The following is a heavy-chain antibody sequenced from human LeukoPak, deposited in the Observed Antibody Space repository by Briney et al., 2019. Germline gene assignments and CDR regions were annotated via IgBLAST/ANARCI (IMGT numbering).Heavy chain of an antibody. CDR2: IIPIFGTA. D-gene: IGHD2-15*01. V-gene: IGHV1-69*05. J-gene: IGHJ3*02. CDR1: GGTFSSYA. Sequence: SVKVSCKASGGTFSSYAISWVRQAPGQGLEWMGGIIPIFGTANYAQKFQGRVTITTDESTSTAYMELSSLRSEDTAVYYCARGRSIVVVVAATQLSYDAFDIWGQGTMVTVSS. CDR3: ARGRSIVVVVAATQLSYDAFDI.